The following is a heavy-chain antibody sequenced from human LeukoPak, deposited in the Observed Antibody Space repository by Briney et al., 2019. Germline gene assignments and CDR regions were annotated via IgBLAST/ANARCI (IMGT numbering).Heavy chain of an antibody. V-gene: IGHV3-30*18. D-gene: IGHD1-1*01. CDR3: AKDRETTSSGTFDS. J-gene: IGHJ4*02. CDR2: IAEDGSIE. CDR1: GFTFSSYD. Sequence: PGGSLRLSCAASGFTFSSYDMHCVRQAPGKGLEWVAFIAEDGSIEKYTDSVKGRFTISRDNSNNTLYLRMNSLRAEDTGVYYCAKDRETTSSGTFDSWGQGTLVTVSS.